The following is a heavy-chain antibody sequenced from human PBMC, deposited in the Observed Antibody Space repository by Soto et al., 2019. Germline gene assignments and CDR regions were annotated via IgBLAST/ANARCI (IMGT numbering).Heavy chain of an antibody. Sequence: SETLSLTCTVSGGSVSSGRYYWSWLRQPPGKGLEWFGYIYYSGLTNYSPSLKRRVAISIDTAKNQFSLIMSSVTAADTAVYYCVRTPTSPRRFDSWGQGTLVTVSS. CDR2: IYYSGLT. J-gene: IGHJ5*01. V-gene: IGHV4-61*01. D-gene: IGHD2-15*01. CDR1: GGSVSSGRYY. CDR3: VRTPTSPRRFDS.